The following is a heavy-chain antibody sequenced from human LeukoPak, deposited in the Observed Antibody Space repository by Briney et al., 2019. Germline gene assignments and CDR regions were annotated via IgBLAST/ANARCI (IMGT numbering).Heavy chain of an antibody. CDR3: AREGSSWFYWYFDL. V-gene: IGHV4-59*01. CDR1: GGSISSYY. Sequence: SETLSLTCTVSGGSISSYYWSWIRQPPGKGLEWIGYIYYSGSTNYNPSLKSRVTISVDTSKNQFSLKLSSVTAADTAVYSCAREGSSWFYWYFDLWGRGTLVTVSS. D-gene: IGHD6-13*01. CDR2: IYYSGST. J-gene: IGHJ2*01.